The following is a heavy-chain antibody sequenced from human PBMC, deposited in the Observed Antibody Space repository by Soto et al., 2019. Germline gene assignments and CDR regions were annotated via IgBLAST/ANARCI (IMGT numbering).Heavy chain of an antibody. CDR1: GFTVSNIH. Sequence: GGSLRLSCSAXGFTVSNIHMSWVRRAPGKGLECVSVFYSGGSIYYADSGKGRFTMSRENSKNTLYLQMDNLRVQDRAMYSSLFWTPPFASWGEGIQVTVSS. D-gene: IGHD3-3*01. CDR3: LFWTPPFAS. V-gene: IGHV3-66*01. CDR2: FYSGGSI. J-gene: IGHJ4*02.